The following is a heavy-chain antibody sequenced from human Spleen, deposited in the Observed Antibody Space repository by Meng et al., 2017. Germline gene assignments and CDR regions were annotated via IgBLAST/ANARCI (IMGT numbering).Heavy chain of an antibody. J-gene: IGHJ5*02. D-gene: IGHD5-18*01. Sequence: QVQLQGSGPGLCRPSETLSLTCTGSGGSVSSGSYYWSWIRQPPGKGLEWIGYIYYSGSTSYNPSLKSRVTISLDTSKNQFSLKLSSVTAADTAVYYCARDLSGYGWFDPWGQGTLVTVSS. V-gene: IGHV4-61*01. CDR3: ARDLSGYGWFDP. CDR2: IYYSGST. CDR1: GGSVSSGSYY.